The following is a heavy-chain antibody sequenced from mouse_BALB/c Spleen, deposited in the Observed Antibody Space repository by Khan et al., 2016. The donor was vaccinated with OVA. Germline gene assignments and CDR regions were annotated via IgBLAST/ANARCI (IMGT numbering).Heavy chain of an antibody. CDR3: ARSVTITTVVATDFDY. CDR1: GYSITSDYA. J-gene: IGHJ2*01. V-gene: IGHV3-2*02. D-gene: IGHD1-1*01. CDR2: ISYSGRT. Sequence: EVQLQESGPGLVKPSQSLSLTCTVTGYSITSDYAWNWIRQFPGNKLEWMGYISYSGRTSYNPSLKSRIPITRETSKKQFFLQLNSVPTEDTATYYCARSVTITTVVATDFDYWGQGTTLTVSS.